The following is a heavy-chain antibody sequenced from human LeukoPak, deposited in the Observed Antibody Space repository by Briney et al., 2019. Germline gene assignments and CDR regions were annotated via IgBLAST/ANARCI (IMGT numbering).Heavy chain of an antibody. J-gene: IGHJ4*02. CDR3: ARDLDGPENY. D-gene: IGHD3-3*01. CDR2: IFSGGGT. Sequence: GGSLRLSCAASGFTFSSYSIDWVRQAPGKGLEWVSVIFSGGGTYYTGSVKGRFTISRDNSKNTLYLQMNSLRAEDTAVYYCARDLDGPENYWGQGTLVTVSS. V-gene: IGHV3-53*01. CDR1: GFTFSSYS.